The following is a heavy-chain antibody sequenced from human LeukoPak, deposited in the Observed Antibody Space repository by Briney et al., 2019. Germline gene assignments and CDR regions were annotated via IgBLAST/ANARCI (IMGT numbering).Heavy chain of an antibody. CDR2: INPNSGGT. J-gene: IGHJ4*02. CDR3: ARDRSGSYTAFDY. Sequence: ASVKVSCKASGYTFIGYYMHWVRQAPGQGLEWMGWINPNSGGTNYAQKFQGRVTMTRDTSISTAYMELSRLRSDDTAVYYCARDRSGSYTAFDYWGQGTLVTVSS. V-gene: IGHV1-2*02. CDR1: GYTFIGYY. D-gene: IGHD1-26*01.